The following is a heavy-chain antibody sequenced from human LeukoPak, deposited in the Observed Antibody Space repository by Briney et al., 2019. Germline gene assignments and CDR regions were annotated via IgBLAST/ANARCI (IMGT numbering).Heavy chain of an antibody. CDR1: GGSISSYY. CDR3: VVLFRRGSGSYYIDY. Sequence: SETLSLTCTVSGGSISSYYWSWIRQPPGKGLEWIGFIYYSGSTTYNPSLRSRVTISVDTSKNQFSLKLRSVTAADTAAYYCVVLFRRGSGSYYIDYWGQGTLVTVSS. D-gene: IGHD3-10*01. V-gene: IGHV4-59*12. CDR2: IYYSGST. J-gene: IGHJ4*02.